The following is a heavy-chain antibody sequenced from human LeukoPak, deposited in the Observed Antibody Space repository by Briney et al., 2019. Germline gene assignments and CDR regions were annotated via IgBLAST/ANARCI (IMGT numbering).Heavy chain of an antibody. CDR1: GGSISSYY. J-gene: IGHJ4*02. V-gene: IGHV4-4*07. Sequence: SETLSLTCTVSGGSISSYYWSWLRQPAGKGLEWIGRIYTSGSTNYNPPLKSRVTMSVDTSKNQFSLKLSSVTAADTAVYYCAREYAVITTRYFDYWGQGTLVTVSS. D-gene: IGHD3-22*01. CDR2: IYTSGST. CDR3: AREYAVITTRYFDY.